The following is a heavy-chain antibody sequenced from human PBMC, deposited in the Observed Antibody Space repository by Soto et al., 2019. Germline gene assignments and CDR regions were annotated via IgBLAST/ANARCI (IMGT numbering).Heavy chain of an antibody. J-gene: IGHJ6*03. D-gene: IGHD2-15*01. CDR3: AKSLGGCRGGSCYYDYYYYYMDV. CDR1: GFTFSSYA. Sequence: EVQLLESGGGLVQPGGSLRLSCAASGFTFSSYAMSWVRQAPGKGLEWVSAISGSGGSTYYADSVKGRFTISRDNSKNTLYLQMNSLRAEDTAVYYCAKSLGGCRGGSCYYDYYYYYMDVWGKGTTVTVSS. CDR2: ISGSGGST. V-gene: IGHV3-23*01.